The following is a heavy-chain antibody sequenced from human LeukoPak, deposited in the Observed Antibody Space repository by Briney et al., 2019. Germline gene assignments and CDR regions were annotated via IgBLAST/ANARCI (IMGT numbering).Heavy chain of an antibody. CDR3: ARGIAADDVYSYYFYMDV. J-gene: IGHJ6*03. CDR1: GFTFSIYE. CDR2: IKQDGSEK. Sequence: PGGSLRLSCAAYGFTFSIYEMKWVRQAPGKGLEWVANIKQDGSEKYYVDSVKGRFTISRDNAQNSLYLQMNTLRAEDTAVYYCARGIAADDVYSYYFYMDVWGKGTTVTVSS. V-gene: IGHV3-7*01. D-gene: IGHD6-13*01.